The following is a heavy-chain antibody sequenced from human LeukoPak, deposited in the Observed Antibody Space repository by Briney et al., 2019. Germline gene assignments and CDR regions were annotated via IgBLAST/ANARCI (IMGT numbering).Heavy chain of an antibody. V-gene: IGHV3-21*01. CDR3: ARAKPSSGGH. CDR2: ISSSGSYI. D-gene: IGHD6-19*01. Sequence: PGGSLRLSCAASGFTFSSYAMSWVRQAPGKGLEWVSSISSSGSYIYYADSVKGRFTISRDNAKNSLYLQMNSLRAEDTAVYYCARAKPSSGGHWGQGTLVTVSS. J-gene: IGHJ4*02. CDR1: GFTFSSYA.